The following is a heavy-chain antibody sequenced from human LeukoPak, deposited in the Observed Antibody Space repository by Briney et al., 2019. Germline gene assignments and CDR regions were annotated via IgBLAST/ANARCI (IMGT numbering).Heavy chain of an antibody. Sequence: PSETLSLTCAVSGGSISSSNWWSWVRQPPGKGLEWIGEIYHSGSTNYNPSLKSRVTISVDTSKNQFSLKLSSVTAADTAVYYCARGGPHYYYDSSGYYYDYWGQGTLVTVSS. CDR3: ARGGPHYYYDSSGYYYDY. J-gene: IGHJ4*02. D-gene: IGHD3-22*01. CDR2: IYHSGST. V-gene: IGHV4-4*02. CDR1: GGSISSSNW.